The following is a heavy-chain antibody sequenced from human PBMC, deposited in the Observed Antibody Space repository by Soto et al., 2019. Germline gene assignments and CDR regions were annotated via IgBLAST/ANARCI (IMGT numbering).Heavy chain of an antibody. CDR2: IYYSGST. Sequence: QVQLQESGPGLVKPSQTLSLTCTVSGGSISSGGYYWSWIRQHPGKGLEWFGYIYYSGSTYYNPSLKSRVTISVDTSKNQFSLKLSSVTAADTAVYYCARGPDCSGGSCYDAEYFQHWGQGTLVTVSS. J-gene: IGHJ1*01. V-gene: IGHV4-31*03. CDR1: GGSISSGGYY. D-gene: IGHD2-15*01. CDR3: ARGPDCSGGSCYDAEYFQH.